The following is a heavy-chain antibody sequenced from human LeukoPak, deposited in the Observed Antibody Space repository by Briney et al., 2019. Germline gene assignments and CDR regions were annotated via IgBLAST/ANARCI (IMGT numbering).Heavy chain of an antibody. Sequence: SETLSLTCTVSSGSISGDTSYWGWIRQPPGKGLEWIASVYYTGSTYYNPSLRSRVTISVDTSKNQFFLKIDSLTAADTAVYYCAKAEQWLAPIDYWGQGTLVTVSS. D-gene: IGHD6-19*01. CDR2: VYYTGST. V-gene: IGHV4-39*01. CDR1: SGSISGDTSY. J-gene: IGHJ4*02. CDR3: AKAEQWLAPIDY.